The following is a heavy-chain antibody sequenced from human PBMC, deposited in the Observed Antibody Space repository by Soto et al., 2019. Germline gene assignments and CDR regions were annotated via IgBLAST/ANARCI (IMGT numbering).Heavy chain of an antibody. V-gene: IGHV4-30-4*01. CDR3: ASIVVVTAIPVWFDP. D-gene: IGHD2-21*02. Sequence: SETLSLTCTVSGGSISSGDYYWGWIRQPPGKGLEWIGYIYYSWSTYYNPSLKSRVTISVDTSKNQFSLKLSSLTAADTAVYYCASIVVVTAIPVWFDPWGQGTLVTVSS. CDR2: IYYSWST. J-gene: IGHJ5*02. CDR1: GGSISSGDYY.